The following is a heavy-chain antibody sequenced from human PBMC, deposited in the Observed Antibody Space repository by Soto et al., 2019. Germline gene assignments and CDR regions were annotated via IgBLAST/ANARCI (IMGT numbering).Heavy chain of an antibody. D-gene: IGHD3-22*01. Sequence: SETLSLTCTVSGGSISSYYWSWIRQPPGKGLEWIGYIYYSGSTNYNPSLKSRVTISVDTSKNQFSLKLSSVTAADTAVYYCARQGVVAYYYDSSGYYYAFDIWGQGTMVTVSS. CDR2: IYYSGST. CDR3: ARQGVVAYYYDSSGYYYAFDI. J-gene: IGHJ3*02. V-gene: IGHV4-59*08. CDR1: GGSISSYY.